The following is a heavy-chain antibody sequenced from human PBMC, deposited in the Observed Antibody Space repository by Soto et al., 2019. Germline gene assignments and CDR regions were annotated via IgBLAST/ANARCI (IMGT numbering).Heavy chain of an antibody. D-gene: IGHD3-16*01. CDR2: IYYSGST. J-gene: IGHJ5*02. CDR1: GGSISSGDYY. V-gene: IGHV4-30-4*01. CDR3: ARGFGFTFGGVIAP. Sequence: SETLSLTCTVSGGSISSGDYYWSWIRRPPGKGLEWIGYIYYSGSTYYNPSLKSRVTISVDTSKNQFSLKLSSVTAADTAVYYCARGFGFTFGGVIAPWGQGTLVTVSS.